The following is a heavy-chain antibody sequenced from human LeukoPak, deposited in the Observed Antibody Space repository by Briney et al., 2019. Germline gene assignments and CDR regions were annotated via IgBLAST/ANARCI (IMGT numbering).Heavy chain of an antibody. D-gene: IGHD3-22*01. Sequence: GGSLRLSCAASGFTFSSYAMSWVRQAPGKGLEWVSAISGSGGSTYYADSVKGRFTISRDNSKNTLYLQMNSLRAVNLAVFYCAKGALYYGSSGNYWGFDPWGQGTLVTVSS. CDR1: GFTFSSYA. CDR3: AKGALYYGSSGNYWGFDP. CDR2: ISGSGGST. V-gene: IGHV3-23*01. J-gene: IGHJ5*02.